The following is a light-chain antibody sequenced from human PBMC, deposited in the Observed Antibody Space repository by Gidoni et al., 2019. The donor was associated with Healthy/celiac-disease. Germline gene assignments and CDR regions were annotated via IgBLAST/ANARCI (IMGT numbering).Light chain of an antibody. V-gene: IGLV10-54*04. CDR2: RNN. J-gene: IGLJ3*02. Sequence: QAGLTQPPSVCKGLRQTATLTCTGNSNNVGNQGAAWLQQHQGHPPKLLSYRNNNRPSGISERFSASRSGNTASLTITGLQPEDEADYYCSAWDSSLSAWVFGGGTKLTVL. CDR3: SAWDSSLSAWV. CDR1: SNNVGNQG.